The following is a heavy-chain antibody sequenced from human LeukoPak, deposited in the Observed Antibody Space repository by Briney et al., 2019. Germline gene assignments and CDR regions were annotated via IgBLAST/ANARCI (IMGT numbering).Heavy chain of an antibody. D-gene: IGHD2-15*01. Sequence: GGSLRLSCTASGFTFGDYAMSWVRQAPGKGLEWVGFIRSKAFGATTEYAASVKGRFTISRDDSKSIAYLQMNSLQTEDTAVYYCTRYCSGGRCSSLLKTFDYWGQGTLVTVPS. CDR1: GFTFGDYA. CDR3: TRYCSGGRCSSLLKTFDY. J-gene: IGHJ4*02. V-gene: IGHV3-49*04. CDR2: IRSKAFGATT.